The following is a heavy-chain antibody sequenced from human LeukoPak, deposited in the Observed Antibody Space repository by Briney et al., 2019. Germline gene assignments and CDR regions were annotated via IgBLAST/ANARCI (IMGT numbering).Heavy chain of an antibody. CDR1: GDSVSGNSAA. V-gene: IGHV6-1*01. J-gene: IGHJ4*02. CDR3: AGDSSTWYSFFDY. D-gene: IGHD6-13*01. CDR2: TYYRSKWYN. Sequence: SQTLSLTCAISGDSVSGNSAAWNWIRQSPSRGLEWLGRTYYRSKWYNDYAVSVKSRITINPGTSKNQFSLQLNSVTPEDTAVYYCAGDSSTWYSFFDYWGQGTLVTVSS.